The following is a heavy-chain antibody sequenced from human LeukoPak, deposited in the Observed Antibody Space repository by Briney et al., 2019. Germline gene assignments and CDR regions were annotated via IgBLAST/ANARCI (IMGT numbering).Heavy chain of an antibody. Sequence: SETLSITCTDAGASISSYYWSWIRQPAGNRLDWLGRIYTSASTNYNPSLKSRVTMSVDTSKNQFSLKLSSVTAAAMAVYYCARVIHGYYYDSSGYYISSGYFDYWGQGTLVTVSS. D-gene: IGHD3-22*01. V-gene: IGHV4-4*07. CDR1: GASISSYY. CDR2: IYTSAST. CDR3: ARVIHGYYYDSSGYYISSGYFDY. J-gene: IGHJ4*02.